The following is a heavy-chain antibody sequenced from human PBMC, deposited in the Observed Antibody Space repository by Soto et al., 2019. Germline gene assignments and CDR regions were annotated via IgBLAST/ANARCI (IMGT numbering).Heavy chain of an antibody. Sequence: ASVKVSCKASGYTFTSYYMHWVRQAPGQGLEWMGIINPSGGSTSYAQKFQGRVTMTRDTSTSTVYMELSSLRSEDTAVYYCAREGWLTQRGYYYYYYGMDVWGQGTTVTVS. D-gene: IGHD3-22*01. CDR1: GYTFTSYY. J-gene: IGHJ6*02. V-gene: IGHV1-46*01. CDR3: AREGWLTQRGYYYYYYGMDV. CDR2: INPSGGST.